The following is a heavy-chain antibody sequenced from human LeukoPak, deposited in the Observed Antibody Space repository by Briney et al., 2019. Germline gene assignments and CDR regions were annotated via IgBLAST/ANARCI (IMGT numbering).Heavy chain of an antibody. J-gene: IGHJ6*03. CDR2: IKQDGSEK. CDR3: ARDWNDFYMDV. Sequence: GGSLRLSCAASGFTFSNYWMSWVRQAPGKGLEWVANIKQDGSEKYYIDSVKGRFTISRDNAKNSLYLQMNSLRDEDTAVYYCARDWNDFYMDVWGKGTTVTVSS. CDR1: GFTFSNYW. D-gene: IGHD1-1*01. V-gene: IGHV3-7*01.